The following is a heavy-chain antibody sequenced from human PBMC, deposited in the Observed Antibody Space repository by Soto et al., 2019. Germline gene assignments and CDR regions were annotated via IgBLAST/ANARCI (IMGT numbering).Heavy chain of an antibody. CDR2: IKQDGSEK. Sequence: EVQLVESGGGLVQPGGSLRLSCAASEFTFIGSWMKWVRQAPGRGLAWVATIKQDGSEKYYVDSAKGRFTISRDTAKNSLYLQMNSLRAEDTAVYHCATTGGYWGQGTLVTVSS. D-gene: IGHD3-10*01. CDR1: EFTFIGSW. J-gene: IGHJ4*02. CDR3: ATTGGY. V-gene: IGHV3-7*05.